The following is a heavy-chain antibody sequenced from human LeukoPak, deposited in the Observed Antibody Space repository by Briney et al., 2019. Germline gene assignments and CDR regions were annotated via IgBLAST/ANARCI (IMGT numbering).Heavy chain of an antibody. CDR3: AREVYYYYYMDV. V-gene: IGHV4-59*01. Sequence: SETLSLTCTVSGGSISSYYWSWIRQPPGKGLEWIGYIYYSGSTNYNPSLKSRVTISVDTSKKQFSLKLSSVTAADTAVYYCAREVYYYYYMDVWGKGTTVTVS. J-gene: IGHJ6*03. CDR2: IYYSGST. CDR1: GGSISSYY.